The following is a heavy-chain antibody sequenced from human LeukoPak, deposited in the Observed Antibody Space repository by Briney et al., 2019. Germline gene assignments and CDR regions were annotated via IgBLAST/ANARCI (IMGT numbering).Heavy chain of an antibody. V-gene: IGHV3-21*01. D-gene: IGHD3-22*01. CDR3: ARVDYYDTSGYYKFDY. J-gene: IGHJ4*02. CDR1: GFALGDYN. CDR2: ISKSSTYI. Sequence: PGGSLRLSCAASGFALGDYNMEWVRQAPGKGLEWVSSISKSSTYIHYADSVKGRFTLSRDNAKSSLYMQMNSLRAEDTAVYYCARVDYYDTSGYYKFDYWGQGTLVTVSS.